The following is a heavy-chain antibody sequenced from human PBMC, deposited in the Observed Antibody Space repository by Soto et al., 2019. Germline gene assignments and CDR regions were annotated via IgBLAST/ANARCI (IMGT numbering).Heavy chain of an antibody. J-gene: IGHJ6*02. V-gene: IGHV3-74*01. D-gene: IGHD7-27*01. CDR2: INSDGSIT. Sequence: EAQLVESGGGLVQPGGSLRLSCAASGFTFSSYWMHWVRQAPGKGLVWVSRINSDGSITSYADSVKGRFSISRDNAKNKLFQQMNSRKAEQKGVYYCAKDLGREGRGVWGQGTTVTGSS. CDR3: AKDLGREGRGV. CDR1: GFTFSSYW.